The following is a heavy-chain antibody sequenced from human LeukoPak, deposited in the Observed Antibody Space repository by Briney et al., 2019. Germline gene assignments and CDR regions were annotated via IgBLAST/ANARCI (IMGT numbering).Heavy chain of an antibody. Sequence: NPSETLSLTCTVSGGSISSYYWSWIRQPPGKGLEWIGSIYHSGSTYYNPSLKSRVTISVDTSKNQFSLKLSSVTAADTAVYYCARDLHDYGDLDYWGQGTLVTVSS. J-gene: IGHJ4*02. CDR1: GGSISSYY. CDR3: ARDLHDYGDLDY. D-gene: IGHD4-17*01. CDR2: IYHSGST. V-gene: IGHV4-38-2*02.